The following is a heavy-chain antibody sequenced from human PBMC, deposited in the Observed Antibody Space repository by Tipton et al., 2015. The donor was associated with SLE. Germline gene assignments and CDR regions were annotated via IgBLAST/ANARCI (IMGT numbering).Heavy chain of an antibody. CDR1: GDTFSSYA. Sequence: QSGAEVKKPGSSVKVSCKASGDTFSSYAISWVRQAPGQGLEWMGGIFHTADYAPKFQGRVTITADESTSTAYMELSSLRSEDTAVYYCARARFLEWLWRTWGQGTLVTVSS. CDR2: IFHTA. CDR3: ARARFLEWLWRT. D-gene: IGHD3-3*01. J-gene: IGHJ5*02. V-gene: IGHV1-69*01.